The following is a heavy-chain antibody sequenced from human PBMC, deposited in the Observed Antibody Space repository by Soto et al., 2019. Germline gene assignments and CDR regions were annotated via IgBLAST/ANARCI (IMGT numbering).Heavy chain of an antibody. CDR3: AKDVNFWGYYYGMDV. V-gene: IGHV3-30*18. CDR1: GFTFSSYG. J-gene: IGHJ6*02. CDR2: ISYDGSNK. D-gene: IGHD3-3*01. Sequence: QVQLVESGGGVVQPGRSLRLSCAASGFTFSSYGMHWVRQAPGKGLEWVAVISYDGSNKYYADSVKGRFTISRDNSKNTLYLQMNSLRAEDTAVYYYAKDVNFWGYYYGMDVWGQGTTVTVSS.